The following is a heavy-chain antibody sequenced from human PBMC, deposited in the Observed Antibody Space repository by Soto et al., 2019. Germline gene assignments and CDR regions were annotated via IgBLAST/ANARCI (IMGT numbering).Heavy chain of an antibody. Sequence: QVQLQESGPGLVKPSQTLSLTCTVSGGLIRSGGYYWTWIRQPPGKGLEWLGHIHYSGRTFYNPSLESRLVVSVDTSENQFSLKFRFVTAADTAVYYCARFSPPGYYYMDVWGKGTSVTVAS. J-gene: IGHJ6*03. V-gene: IGHV4-31*03. CDR2: IHYSGRT. CDR1: GGLIRSGGYY. CDR3: ARFSPPGYYYMDV.